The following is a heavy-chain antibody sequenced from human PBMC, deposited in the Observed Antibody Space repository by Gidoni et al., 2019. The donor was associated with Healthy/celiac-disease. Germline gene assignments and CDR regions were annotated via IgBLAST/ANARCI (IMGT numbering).Heavy chain of an antibody. V-gene: IGHV4-30-4*01. CDR1: GGSISRGDYY. CDR3: ARVDCGGDCLDY. D-gene: IGHD2-21*01. CDR2: IYYSGST. Sequence: QVQLQESGPGLVKPSQTLSLTCTVSGGSISRGDYYWSWIRQPPGKGLEWIGYIYYSGSTYYNPSLKSRVNISVDTSNNQFSLKLSSVTAADTAVYYCARVDCGGDCLDYWGQGTLVTVSS. J-gene: IGHJ4*02.